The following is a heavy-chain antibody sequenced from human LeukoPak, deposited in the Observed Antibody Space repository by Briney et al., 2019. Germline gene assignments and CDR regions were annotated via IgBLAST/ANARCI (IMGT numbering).Heavy chain of an antibody. CDR1: GLTISNNA. J-gene: IGHJ4*02. CDR2: IAGSGDK. CDR3: ATLYHDDGAY. V-gene: IGHV3-23*01. Sequence: GGSLSLSCAASGLTISNNAMSWVRQAPGKGLEWISAIAGSGDKYYADSVVGRFTISRDNSKNTLYLQMNSLRGEDTALYYCATLYHDDGAYWGQGTLVTVSS. D-gene: IGHD4-17*01.